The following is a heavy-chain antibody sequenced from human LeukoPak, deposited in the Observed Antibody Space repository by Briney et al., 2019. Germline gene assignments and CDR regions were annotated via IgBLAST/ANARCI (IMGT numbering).Heavy chain of an antibody. J-gene: IGHJ5*02. CDR2: IYGSGST. CDR1: GDSLSAHY. CDR3: ARNVGWYSHDA. V-gene: IGHV4-59*08. Sequence: SETLSLTCTVSGDSLSAHYWSWIRQPPGKGLEWIGYIYGSGSTHYDPSFRSRATISEDTSKNQFSLQLTSVTAADTAVYYCARNVGWYSHDAWGQGTLVTVSS. D-gene: IGHD6-19*01.